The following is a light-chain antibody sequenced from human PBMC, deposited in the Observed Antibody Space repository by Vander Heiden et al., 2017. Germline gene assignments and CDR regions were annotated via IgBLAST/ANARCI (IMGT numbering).Light chain of an antibody. CDR1: SSDVGGYNY. J-gene: IGLJ1*01. CDR2: EVS. Sequence: QSALTQPASVSGSPGQSITISCTGTSSDVGGYNYVSWYQQHPGKAPKLMIYEVSNRPSGVSNRFSGSKSGNPASLTISGLQAEDEADYYCSSYTSSSTLWVFGTGTKVTVL. CDR3: SSYTSSSTLWV. V-gene: IGLV2-14*01.